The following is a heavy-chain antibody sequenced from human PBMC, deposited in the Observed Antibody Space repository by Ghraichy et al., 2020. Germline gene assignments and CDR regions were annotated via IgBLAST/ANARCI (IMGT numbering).Heavy chain of an antibody. CDR2: IYYSGST. CDR3: ARDRYGDFFDY. J-gene: IGHJ4*02. V-gene: IGHV4-31*03. CDR1: GGSISSGGYY. D-gene: IGHD4-17*01. Sequence: SETLSLTCTVSGGSISSGGYYWSWIRQHPGKGLEWIGYIYYSGSTYYNPSLESRVTISVDTSKNQFSLKLSSVTAADTAVYYCARDRYGDFFDYWGQGTLVTVSS.